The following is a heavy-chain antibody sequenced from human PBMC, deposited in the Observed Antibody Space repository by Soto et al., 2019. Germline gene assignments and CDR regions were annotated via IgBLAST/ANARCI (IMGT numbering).Heavy chain of an antibody. V-gene: IGHV3-30*03. J-gene: IGHJ4*02. D-gene: IGHD5-18*01. CDR1: GFTFSSYG. Sequence: QAQLVESGGGVVQPGRSLRLSCAASGFTFSSYGMHWVRQAPGTGLEWVAVISYDGGLQHYADSVKGRFTISRDNSKNMLLLQMNGLGAEDTAVYYCVSDRGYGHASVPYSWGQGTLVSVSS. CDR3: VSDRGYGHASVPYS. CDR2: ISYDGGLQ.